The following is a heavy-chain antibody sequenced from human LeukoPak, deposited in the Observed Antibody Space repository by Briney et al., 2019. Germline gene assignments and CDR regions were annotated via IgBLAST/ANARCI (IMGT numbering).Heavy chain of an antibody. CDR1: GASIRNYY. CDR2: SYYTGNT. CDR3: ATQAGGTNSGSFDF. Sequence: SETLSLTCTVSGASIRNYYWNWVREPLGRRLKWIGNSYYTGNTNYSPSLKSRVSVSVDTSKNQFPLMLTSVTAADTAVYYCATQAGGTNSGSFDFWGQGTLVTVSS. D-gene: IGHD1-14*01. V-gene: IGHV4-59*08. J-gene: IGHJ4*02.